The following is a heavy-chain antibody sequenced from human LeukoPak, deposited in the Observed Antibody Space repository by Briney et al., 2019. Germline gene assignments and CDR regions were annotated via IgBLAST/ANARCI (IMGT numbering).Heavy chain of an antibody. V-gene: IGHV5-51*01. J-gene: IGHJ5*02. D-gene: IGHD2-21*02. CDR1: GYSFTNYW. Sequence: GASLQIPCKGSGYSFTNYWIGWVRPMPGKGLELMGGIYPGDSATRYSPSFQGQVAISVDKSIRTAYLQWSSLKASDIAMYYCARLPYCGGDCYPNWFDTWGQGTLVTVSS. CDR3: ARLPYCGGDCYPNWFDT. CDR2: IYPGDSAT.